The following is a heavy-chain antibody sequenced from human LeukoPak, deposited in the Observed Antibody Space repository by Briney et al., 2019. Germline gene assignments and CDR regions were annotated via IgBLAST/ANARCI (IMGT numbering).Heavy chain of an antibody. CDR3: ARDYASAFDI. CDR1: GGSISSSSYY. J-gene: IGHJ3*02. V-gene: IGHV4-61*01. D-gene: IGHD3-16*01. CDR2: IYYSGST. Sequence: PSETLSLTCTVSGGSISSSSYYWSWIRQPPGKGLEWIGYIYYSGSTNYNPSLKSRVTISVDTSKNQFSLKLSSVTAADTAVFYCARDYASAFDIWGQGTMVTVSS.